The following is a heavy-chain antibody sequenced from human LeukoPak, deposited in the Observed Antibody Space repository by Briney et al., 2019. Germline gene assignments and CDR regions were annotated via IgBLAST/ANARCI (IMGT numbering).Heavy chain of an antibody. CDR3: ARDLGSYQDY. J-gene: IGHJ4*02. CDR1: GFTFSSYS. CDR2: ISSSSSYI. D-gene: IGHD5-18*01. V-gene: IGHV3-21*01. Sequence: GGSLRLSCAASGFTFSSYSMNWVRQAPGKGLEGVSSISSSSSYIYYADSVKGRFTISRDNAKNSLYLQMNSLRAEDTAVYYCARDLGSYQDYWGQGTLVTVSS.